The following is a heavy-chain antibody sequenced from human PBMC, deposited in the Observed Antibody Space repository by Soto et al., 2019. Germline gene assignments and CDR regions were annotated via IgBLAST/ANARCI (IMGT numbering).Heavy chain of an antibody. J-gene: IGHJ4*02. Sequence: SETLSLTCTVSGGSISSYYWSWIRQPPGKGLEWIGYIYYSGSTNYNPSLKSRVTISVDTSKNQFSLKLSSVTAADTAVYYCARIRWCGSTSCYPEDYWGQGTLVTVS. D-gene: IGHD2-2*01. CDR2: IYYSGST. CDR1: GGSISSYY. CDR3: ARIRWCGSTSCYPEDY. V-gene: IGHV4-59*01.